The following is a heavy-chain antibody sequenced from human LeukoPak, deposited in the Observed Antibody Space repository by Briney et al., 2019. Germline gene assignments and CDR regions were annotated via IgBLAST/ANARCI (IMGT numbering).Heavy chain of an antibody. V-gene: IGHV3-30*18. CDR2: ILYDGIDK. CDR3: GKPPNCGDRCSNWFDP. Sequence: GGSLRLSCAASGFAFSSYGMHWVRQSPDKGLEWVAVILYDGIDKYYADSVKGRSTISRDNSKNTLYLQMNSLRTEDTAVYYCGKPPNCGDRCSNWFDPRGQGTLVIVSS. D-gene: IGHD2-21*01. J-gene: IGHJ5*02. CDR1: GFAFSSYG.